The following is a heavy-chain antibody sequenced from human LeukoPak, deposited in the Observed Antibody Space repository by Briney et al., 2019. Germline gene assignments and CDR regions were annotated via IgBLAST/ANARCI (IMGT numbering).Heavy chain of an antibody. CDR3: TAAGIAWYYYDAMDG. V-gene: IGHV3-15*01. CDR2: IKRNTDGWTT. Sequence: GGALRLSCAASGFTFSNAWLSWLRQAPGKGLEWVGRIKRNTDGWTTEYAQRVKGSLTISRDDSKNTLSLKIHSLKTEDTAVYYCTAAGIAWYYYDAMDGWGQGTTVTVSS. CDR1: GFTFSNAW. D-gene: IGHD6-13*01. J-gene: IGHJ6*02.